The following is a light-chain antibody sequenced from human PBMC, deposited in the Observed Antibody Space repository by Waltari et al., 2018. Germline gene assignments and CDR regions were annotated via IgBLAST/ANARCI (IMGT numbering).Light chain of an antibody. J-gene: IGKJ4*01. Sequence: EIVLTQSPGTRPLSPGESSSLSCRASQSLGNTYLAWYQQKPGQAPRRLIFDASRRATGIPDRFSGSGSGTDFTLTISRLEPEDFAVYFCQKYGRTPRPFGGGTKVEI. CDR2: DAS. CDR3: QKYGRTPRP. V-gene: IGKV3-20*01. CDR1: QSLGNTY.